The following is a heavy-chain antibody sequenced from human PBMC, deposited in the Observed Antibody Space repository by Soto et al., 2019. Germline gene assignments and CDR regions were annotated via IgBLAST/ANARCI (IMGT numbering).Heavy chain of an antibody. CDR3: ARDIGSGWYYFDY. V-gene: IGHV3-48*02. D-gene: IGHD6-19*01. J-gene: IGHJ4*02. CDR2: ITPSSDTI. CDR1: GFTFSSYS. Sequence: GVLRLSCAASGFTFSSYSMNWVRQAPGKGLEWVSYITPSSDTIYYADSVKGRFTISRDNGKNSLYLQMNSLRDEDTAVYYCARDIGSGWYYFDYWGQGNMVTVSS.